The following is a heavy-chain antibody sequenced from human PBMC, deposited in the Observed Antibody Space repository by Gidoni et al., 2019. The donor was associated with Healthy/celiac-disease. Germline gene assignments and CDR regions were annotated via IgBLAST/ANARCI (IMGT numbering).Heavy chain of an antibody. CDR3: ARGGDYLPMVRGVLDAFDI. CDR1: GFTFSSYE. CDR2: ISSSVSTI. D-gene: IGHD3-10*01. J-gene: IGHJ3*02. V-gene: IGHV3-48*03. Sequence: EVQLVESGGGLVQPGGSLRLSCAASGFTFSSYEMNWVRQAPGKGLEWVSYISSSVSTIYYADSVKGRFTISRDNAKNSLYLQMNSLRAEDTAVYYCARGGDYLPMVRGVLDAFDIWGQGTMVTVSS.